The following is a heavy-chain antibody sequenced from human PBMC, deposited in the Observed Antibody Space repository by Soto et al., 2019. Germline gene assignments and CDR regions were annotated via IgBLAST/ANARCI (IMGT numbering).Heavy chain of an antibody. CDR2: INAGNGNT. CDR1: GYTFTSYA. J-gene: IGHJ6*02. CDR3: ARDTAARLVVGGYGMDV. Sequence: ASVEVSCKASGYTFTSYAMHWVRQAPGQRLEWMGWINAGNGNTKYSQKFQGRVTITRDTSASTAYMELSSLRSEDTAVYYCARDTAARLVVGGYGMDVWGQGTLVTVSS. V-gene: IGHV1-3*01. D-gene: IGHD6-6*01.